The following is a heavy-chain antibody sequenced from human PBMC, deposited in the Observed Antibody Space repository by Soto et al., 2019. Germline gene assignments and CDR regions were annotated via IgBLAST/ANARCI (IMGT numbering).Heavy chain of an antibody. CDR2: ISSSGSTI. J-gene: IGHJ4*02. D-gene: IGHD1-26*01. CDR1: GFTFSDYY. CDR3: ARDTYSGPSYFDY. Sequence: LRLSCAASGFTFSDYYMSWIRQAPGKGLEWVSYISSSGSTIYYADSVKGRFTISRDNAKNSLYLQMNSLRAEDTAVYYCARDTYSGPSYFDYWGQGTLVTVSS. V-gene: IGHV3-11*01.